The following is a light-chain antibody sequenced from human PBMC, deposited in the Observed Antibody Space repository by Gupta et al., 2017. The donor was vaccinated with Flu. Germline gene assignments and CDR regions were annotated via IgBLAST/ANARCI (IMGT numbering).Light chain of an antibody. CDR1: QSVSSN. J-gene: IGKJ5*01. Sequence: EIVMTQSPATLSVSPGERATLSCRASQSVSSNLAWYQQKPGQAPRLLIYGASNRANGIPDRFSGSGSGTEFTLTSSSRQSEDFAVYYWQQDNNLHSFGQGTRLEIK. CDR3: QQDNNLHS. V-gene: IGKV3-15*01. CDR2: GAS.